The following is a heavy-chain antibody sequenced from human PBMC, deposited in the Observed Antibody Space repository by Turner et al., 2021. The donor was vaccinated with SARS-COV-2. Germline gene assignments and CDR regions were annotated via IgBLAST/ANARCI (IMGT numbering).Heavy chain of an antibody. J-gene: IGHJ6*02. CDR3: ARAPYDSSGYPTYYYYYYGMDV. CDR1: GFTVSRNY. D-gene: IGHD3-22*01. CDR2: IYSGGRT. V-gene: IGHV3-66*01. Sequence: EVQLVESGGGLVQPGGSLRLSCAASGFTVSRNYMSWVRQAPGKGLEWVSIIYSGGRTYYADSVKGRFTISRDNSKNTLYLQMNSLRAEDTAVYYCARAPYDSSGYPTYYYYYYGMDVWGQGTTVTVSS.